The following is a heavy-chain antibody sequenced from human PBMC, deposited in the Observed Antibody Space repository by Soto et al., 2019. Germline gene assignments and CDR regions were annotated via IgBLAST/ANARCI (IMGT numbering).Heavy chain of an antibody. CDR1: GGTFSSYA. CDR2: IIPIFGSA. D-gene: IGHD7-27*01. J-gene: IGHJ6*02. CDR3: ARSLRGVNWGKSIYYYYGMDV. V-gene: IGHV1-69*06. Sequence: QVQLVQSGAEVKKPGSSVKVSCKASGGTFSSYAISWVRQAPGQGLEWMGGIIPIFGSANYAQKFQGRVTITADKSTSTAYMELSSLRSEDTAVYYCARSLRGVNWGKSIYYYYGMDVWGQGTTVTVSS.